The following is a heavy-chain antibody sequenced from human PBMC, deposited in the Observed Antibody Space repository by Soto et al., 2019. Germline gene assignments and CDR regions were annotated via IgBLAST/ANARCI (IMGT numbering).Heavy chain of an antibody. CDR3: VQTTGWPGFDF. Sequence: EVQLVESGGGLIQPGGSLRLSCAASGFTVSSKYMTWVRQAPGKGLEWVSVIYGGGTTYYADSVKGRFTISRDNCKNTLYLQMNSLRAEDTAVYYCVQTTGWPGFDFWGQGTLVTVSS. D-gene: IGHD6-19*01. J-gene: IGHJ4*02. V-gene: IGHV3-53*01. CDR2: IYGGGTT. CDR1: GFTVSSKY.